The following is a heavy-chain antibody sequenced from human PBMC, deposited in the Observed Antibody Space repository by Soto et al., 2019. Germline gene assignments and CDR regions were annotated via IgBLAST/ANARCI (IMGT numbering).Heavy chain of an antibody. CDR2: INHSGST. J-gene: IGHJ5*01. CDR1: GGSFSGYY. D-gene: IGHD2-2*01. CDR3: ARVVVPVPIWGYNYFDS. V-gene: IGHV4-34*01. Sequence: SETLSLTCAVYGGSFSGYYWSWIRQPPGKGLEWIGEINHSGSTNYNPSLKSRVTISVDTSKNQFSLKLSSVTAADTAVYYCARVVVPVPIWGYNYFDSWGQGTLVTVSS.